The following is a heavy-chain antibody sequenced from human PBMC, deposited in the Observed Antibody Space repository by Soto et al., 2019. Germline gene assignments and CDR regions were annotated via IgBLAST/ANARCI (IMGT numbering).Heavy chain of an antibody. V-gene: IGHV4-34*01. CDR1: GGSFSGYY. J-gene: IGHJ5*02. CDR2: INHSGST. Sequence: SETLSLTCAVYGGSFSGYYWSWIRQPPGKGLEWIGEINHSGSTNYNPSLKSRVTISVDTSKNQFSLKLSSVTAADTAVYYCARAPGYSGNWFDPWGQGTLVTVSS. D-gene: IGHD1-26*01. CDR3: ARAPGYSGNWFDP.